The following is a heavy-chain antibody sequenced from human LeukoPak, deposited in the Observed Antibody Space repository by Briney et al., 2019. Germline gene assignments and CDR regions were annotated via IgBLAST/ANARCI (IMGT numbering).Heavy chain of an antibody. D-gene: IGHD1-1*01. Sequence: SETLSLTCTVSGGSISSGDYYWSWIRQPPGKGLEWIGYIYHSGSTYYNPSLKSRVTISVDRSKNQFSLKLSSVTAADTAVYYCARGNWNDYPPVDYWGQGTLVTVSS. V-gene: IGHV4-30-4*01. CDR2: IYHSGST. CDR3: ARGNWNDYPPVDY. CDR1: GGSISSGDYY. J-gene: IGHJ4*02.